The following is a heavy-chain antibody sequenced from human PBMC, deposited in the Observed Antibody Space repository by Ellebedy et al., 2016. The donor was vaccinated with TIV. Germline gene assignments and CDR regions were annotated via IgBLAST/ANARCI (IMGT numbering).Heavy chain of an antibody. D-gene: IGHD3-10*01. Sequence: GESLKISXAASGFTFRNFAMSWVRQAPGKGLEWVSGISGSGGSTYYADSVKGRLTISRDNSKNTLYLQINSLRVEDTALYFCAKTYYYGSGTQIYGLDVWGQGTTVTVSS. J-gene: IGHJ6*02. V-gene: IGHV3-23*01. CDR3: AKTYYYGSGTQIYGLDV. CDR2: ISGSGGST. CDR1: GFTFRNFA.